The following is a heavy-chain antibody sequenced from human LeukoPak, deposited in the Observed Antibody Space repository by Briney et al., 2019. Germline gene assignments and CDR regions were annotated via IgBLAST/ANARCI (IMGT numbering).Heavy chain of an antibody. CDR2: INPNSGGT. V-gene: IGHV1-2*02. CDR1: GYTFTGYY. CDR3: AADRGLDY. J-gene: IGHJ4*02. Sequence: ASVKVSCKASGYTFTGYYMHWVRQAPGQGLEWMGWINPNSGGTDYAQKFQGRVTMTRDTSISTAYMELSSLRSEDTAVYYCAADRGLDYWGQGTLVTVSS.